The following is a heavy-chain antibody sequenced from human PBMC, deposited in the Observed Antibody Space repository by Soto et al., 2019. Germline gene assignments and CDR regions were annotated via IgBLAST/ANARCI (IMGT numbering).Heavy chain of an antibody. V-gene: IGHV3-23*01. CDR2: ISDSGIHT. CDR3: ANGGEWSFNFDY. D-gene: IGHD3-3*01. CDR1: GFTFSGHA. Sequence: EVQLLESGGALVQPGGSLRLSCVASGFTFSGHAMSWVRQAPGRGLEWVSSISDSGIHTYYPDSVKGRFTISRDNSKNTLNLQMNRLRAEDTAVYYCANGGEWSFNFDYWGQGTLVTVSS. J-gene: IGHJ4*02.